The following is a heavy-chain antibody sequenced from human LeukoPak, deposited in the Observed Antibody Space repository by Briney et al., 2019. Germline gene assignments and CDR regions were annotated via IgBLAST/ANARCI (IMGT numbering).Heavy chain of an antibody. Sequence: GGSLRLSCAASGFTFNNYEMNWVRQAPGRGLEWLSYISTRGSLIQYADSVKGRFTISRDDAKNSLYLQMHSLRAEDTGVYHCVRDASETRMGCVYFDYWGQGTLVTVSS. CDR1: GFTFNNYE. D-gene: IGHD2-15*01. CDR3: VRDASETRMGCVYFDY. V-gene: IGHV3-48*03. CDR2: ISTRGSLI. J-gene: IGHJ4*02.